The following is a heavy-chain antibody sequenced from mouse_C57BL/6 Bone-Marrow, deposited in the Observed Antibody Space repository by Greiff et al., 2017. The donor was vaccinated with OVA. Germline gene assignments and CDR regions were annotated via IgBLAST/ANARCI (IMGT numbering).Heavy chain of an antibody. CDR2: ISSGGDYI. CDR1: GFTFSSYA. V-gene: IGHV5-9-1*02. CDR3: TSFTTVVAGGFDY. D-gene: IGHD1-1*01. Sequence: EVKVVESGEGLVKPGGFLKLSCAASGFTFSSYAMSWVRQTPEKRLEWVAYISSGGDYIYYADTVKGRFTISRDNARNTLYLQMSSLKSEDTAMYYCTSFTTVVAGGFDYWGQGTTLTVSS. J-gene: IGHJ2*01.